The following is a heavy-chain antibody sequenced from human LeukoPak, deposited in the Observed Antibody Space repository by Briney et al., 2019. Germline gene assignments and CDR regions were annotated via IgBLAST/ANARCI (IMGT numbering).Heavy chain of an antibody. V-gene: IGHV3-30*04. Sequence: GGSLRLSCAASGFTFSSYAMHWVRQAPGKGLEWVAVISYDGSNKYYADSVKGRFTISRDNSKNTLYLQMNSLRAEDTAVYYCARDLGYWGQGTLVTVSS. CDR2: ISYDGSNK. J-gene: IGHJ4*02. CDR3: ARDLGY. CDR1: GFTFSSYA.